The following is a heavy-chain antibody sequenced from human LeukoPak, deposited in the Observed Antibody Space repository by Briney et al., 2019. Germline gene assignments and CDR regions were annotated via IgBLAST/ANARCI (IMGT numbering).Heavy chain of an antibody. Sequence: SETLSLTCAVYGGSFSGYYWSWIRQPPGKGLEWIGEINHSGSTNYNPSLESRVTMSLDTSKKQFSLKVTSVTATDTGVYYCARAPEFSSGWLLDWWGQGSLVTVSS. CDR2: INHSGST. J-gene: IGHJ4*02. V-gene: IGHV4-34*01. D-gene: IGHD6-19*01. CDR3: ARAPEFSSGWLLDW. CDR1: GGSFSGYY.